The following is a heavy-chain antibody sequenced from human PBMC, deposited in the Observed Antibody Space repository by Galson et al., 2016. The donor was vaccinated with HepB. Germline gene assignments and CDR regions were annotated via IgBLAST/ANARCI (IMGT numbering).Heavy chain of an antibody. D-gene: IGHD3-10*01. CDR1: VVTSSTNA. V-gene: IGHV3-30-3*01. CDR3: ARETSGAGPLYYFDS. Sequence: SLRLSCAVSVVTSSTNAIHWVRRTPGKGLDWLTVMSSTGNNKFYASSVKGRFSVSRDNSKTTFFLQMSSLRGDDTAVYYCARETSGAGPLYYFDSWGQGTLVTVSS. J-gene: IGHJ4*02. CDR2: MSSTGNNK.